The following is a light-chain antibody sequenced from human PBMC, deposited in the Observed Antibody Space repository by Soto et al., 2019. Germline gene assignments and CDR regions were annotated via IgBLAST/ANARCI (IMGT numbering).Light chain of an antibody. CDR3: SSYTSSSTLSYV. CDR2: DVS. Sequence: QSALTQPASVSGSPGQSITISCTGTSSDVCSYNYVSWYQQHPGKAPKLMIYDVSNRPSGVSNRFSGSKSGSTASLTISGLQAEDEADYYCSSYTSSSTLSYVFGTGTKVTVL. CDR1: SSDVCSYNY. J-gene: IGLJ1*01. V-gene: IGLV2-14*01.